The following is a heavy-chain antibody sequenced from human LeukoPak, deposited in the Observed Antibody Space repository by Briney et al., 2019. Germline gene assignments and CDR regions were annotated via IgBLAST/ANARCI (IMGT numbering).Heavy chain of an antibody. Sequence: ASVKVSCKASGYTFTSYGISWVRQATGQGLEWMGWISAYNGNTNYAQKLQGRVTMTTDTSTSTAYMELRSLRSDDTAVYYCARGVDYYGSGSYYNSNYYYGMDVWGQGTTVTVSS. J-gene: IGHJ6*02. CDR1: GYTFTSYG. CDR2: ISAYNGNT. V-gene: IGHV1-18*01. CDR3: ARGVDYYGSGSYYNSNYYYGMDV. D-gene: IGHD3-10*01.